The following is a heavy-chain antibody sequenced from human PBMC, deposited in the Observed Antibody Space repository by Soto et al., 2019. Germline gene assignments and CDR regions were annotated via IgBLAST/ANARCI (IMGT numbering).Heavy chain of an antibody. J-gene: IGHJ6*02. Sequence: LSLTCAVYGGSFSGYYWSWIRQPPGKGLEWIGEINHRGSTNYNPSPKSRVTISVDTSKNQFSLKLSSVTAADTAVYYCARTTYYDFWSGYFENYYGMDVWGQGTTVTVSS. CDR2: INHRGST. V-gene: IGHV4-34*01. CDR1: GGSFSGYY. D-gene: IGHD3-3*01. CDR3: ARTTYYDFWSGYFENYYGMDV.